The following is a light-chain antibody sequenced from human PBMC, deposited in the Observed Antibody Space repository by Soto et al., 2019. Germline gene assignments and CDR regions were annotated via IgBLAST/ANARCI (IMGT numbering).Light chain of an antibody. CDR3: SSYSSISAYV. V-gene: IGLV2-14*01. Sequence: QSALTQPASVSGSPGQSITISCTGTSSDVGGYNYVSWYQQHPGKAPKLMIYDVSNRPSGVSNRFSASKSGDTASLTISGLQAEDEADYYCSSYSSISAYVFGIGTKVTVL. J-gene: IGLJ1*01. CDR1: SSDVGGYNY. CDR2: DVS.